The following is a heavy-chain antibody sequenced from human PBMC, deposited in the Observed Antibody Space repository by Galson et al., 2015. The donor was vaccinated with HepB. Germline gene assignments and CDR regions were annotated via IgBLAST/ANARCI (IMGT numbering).Heavy chain of an antibody. CDR1: GYTFTSYD. J-gene: IGHJ5*02. Sequence: SVKVSCKASGYTFTSYDINWVRQAPGQGLEWMGWMNPNSGNTGYAQKFQGRDTMTRNTSISTAYMELSSLRSEDTAVYYCAITGYCSSTSCYTGGGWFDPWGQGTLVTVSS. CDR3: AITGYCSSTSCYTGGGWFDP. V-gene: IGHV1-8*01. CDR2: MNPNSGNT. D-gene: IGHD2-2*02.